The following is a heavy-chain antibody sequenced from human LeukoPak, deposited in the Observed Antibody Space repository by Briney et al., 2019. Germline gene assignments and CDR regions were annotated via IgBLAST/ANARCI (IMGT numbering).Heavy chain of an antibody. CDR3: ARDGLGYCSGGSCYFYFDY. CDR1: GGSISSYY. J-gene: IGHJ4*02. CDR2: IYTSGST. D-gene: IGHD2-15*01. V-gene: IGHV4-4*07. Sequence: PSETLSLTCTVSGGSISSYYWSWIRQPAGKGLEWIGRIYTSGSTNYNPSLKSRVTMSVDTSKNQFSLKLSSVTAADTAVYYCARDGLGYCSGGSCYFYFDYWGQGTLVTVPS.